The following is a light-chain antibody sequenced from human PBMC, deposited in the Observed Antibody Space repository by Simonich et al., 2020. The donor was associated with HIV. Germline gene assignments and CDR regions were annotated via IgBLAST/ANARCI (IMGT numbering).Light chain of an antibody. Sequence: DIVMTQSPDSLAVSLGERATINCKSSQSVLYSSNNKNYLAWYQQKPGQPPKLLIYLASTRESGVPDRFSGSGSGTDFTLTISSLQAEDVAVYYCQQYYSTPLTFGPGTKVKI. CDR2: LAS. CDR1: QSVLYSSNNKNY. V-gene: IGKV4-1*01. CDR3: QQYYSTPLT. J-gene: IGKJ3*01.